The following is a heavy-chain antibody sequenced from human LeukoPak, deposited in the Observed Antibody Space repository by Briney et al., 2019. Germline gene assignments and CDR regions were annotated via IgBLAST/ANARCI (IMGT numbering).Heavy chain of an antibody. J-gene: IGHJ4*02. CDR3: ARDLASDIVVVTATYDY. V-gene: IGHV1-46*01. CDR1: GYTFTSCY. CDR2: INPSGGST. Sequence: ASVKVSCKASGYTFTSCYMHWVRQAPGQGLEWMGIINPSGGSTSYAQKFQGRVTMTRDTSTSTVYMELSSLRSEDTAVYYCARDLASDIVVVTATYDYWGQGTLVTVSS. D-gene: IGHD2-21*02.